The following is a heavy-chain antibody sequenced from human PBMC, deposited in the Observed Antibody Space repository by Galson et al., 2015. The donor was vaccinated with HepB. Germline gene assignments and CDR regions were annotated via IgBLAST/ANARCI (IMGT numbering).Heavy chain of an antibody. CDR1: GFTFSSYS. V-gene: IGHV3-33*08. CDR2: IWYDGSNK. CDR3: ARAAMVRGVILY. Sequence: SLRLSCAASGFTFSSYSMHWVRQAPGKGLEWVAVIWYDGSNKYYADSVKGRFTISRDNSKNTLYLQMNSLRAEDTAVYYCARAAMVRGVILYWGQGTLVTVSS. J-gene: IGHJ4*02. D-gene: IGHD3-10*01.